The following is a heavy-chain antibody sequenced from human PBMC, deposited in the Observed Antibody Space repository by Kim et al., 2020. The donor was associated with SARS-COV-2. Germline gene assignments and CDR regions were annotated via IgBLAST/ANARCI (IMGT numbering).Heavy chain of an antibody. V-gene: IGHV3-21*01. CDR2: ISSSSSYI. CDR3: ARGDTAMVPRGVDFDY. CDR1: GFTFSSYS. D-gene: IGHD5-18*01. J-gene: IGHJ4*02. Sequence: GGSLRLSCVASGFTFSSYSMNWVRQAPGKGLEWVSSISSSSSYIYYADSVKGRFTISRDNAKNSLYLQMNSLRAEDTAVYYCARGDTAMVPRGVDFDYWGQGTLVTVSS.